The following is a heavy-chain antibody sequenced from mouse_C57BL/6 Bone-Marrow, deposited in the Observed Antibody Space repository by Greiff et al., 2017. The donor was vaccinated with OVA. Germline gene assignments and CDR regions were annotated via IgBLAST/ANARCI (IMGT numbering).Heavy chain of an antibody. J-gene: IGHJ4*01. D-gene: IGHD2-4*01. CDR2: IYPRSGNT. V-gene: IGHV1-81*01. CDR3: ARERLRRSFYAMDY. CDR1: GYTFTSYG. Sequence: QVQLQQSGAELARPGASVKLSCKASGYTFTSYGISWVKQRTGQGLEWIGEIYPRSGNTYYNEKFKGKATLTADKSSSTAYLELRSLTSEDSAVYFCARERLRRSFYAMDYWGQGTSVTVSS.